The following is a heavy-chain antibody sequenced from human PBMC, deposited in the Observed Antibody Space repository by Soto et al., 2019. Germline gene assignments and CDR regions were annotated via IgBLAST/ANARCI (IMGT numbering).Heavy chain of an antibody. CDR3: ARGPGGDFWSGYSRGDWFDP. CDR1: RDAFTSKS. CDR2: MNPNSGNT. Sequence: SKDRRDAFTSKSRWSAHHSTRQGLEWMGWMNPNSGNTGYAQKFQGRVTMTRNTSISTAYMELSSLRSEDTAVYYCARGPGGDFWSGYSRGDWFDPWGQGTLVTVSS. D-gene: IGHD3-3*01. J-gene: IGHJ5*02. V-gene: IGHV1-8*01.